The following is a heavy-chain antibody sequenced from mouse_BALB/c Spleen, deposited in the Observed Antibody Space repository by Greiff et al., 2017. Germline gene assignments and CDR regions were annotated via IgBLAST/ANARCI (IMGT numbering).Heavy chain of an antibody. J-gene: IGHJ4*01. CDR1: GFTFSSFG. CDR2: ISSGSSTI. CDR3: ARRVYYYGSSYGNYAMDY. D-gene: IGHD1-1*01. Sequence: EVHLVESGGGLVQPGGSRKLSCAASGFTFSSFGMHWVRRAPEKGLEWVAYISSGSSTIYYADTVKGRFTISRDNPKNTLFLQMTSLRSEDTAMYYCARRVYYYGSSYGNYAMDYWGQGTSVTVSS. V-gene: IGHV5-17*02.